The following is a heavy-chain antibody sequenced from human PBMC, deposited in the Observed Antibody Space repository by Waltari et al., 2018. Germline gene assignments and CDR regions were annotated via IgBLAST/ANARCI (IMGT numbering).Heavy chain of an antibody. J-gene: IGHJ4*02. CDR2: IYHSGST. V-gene: IGHV4-38-2*01. CDR1: GYSISRGYY. D-gene: IGHD3-10*01. Sequence: QLQLHESGPGLVKLSETLSLPCAVSGYSISRGYYWGWVRQPPGKGLEWIGSIYHSGSTYYNPSSKSRVTISVDTSKSQCALKLSSVTAADTAVYYCDYYGSGVDYWGQGTLVTVSS. CDR3: DYYGSGVDY.